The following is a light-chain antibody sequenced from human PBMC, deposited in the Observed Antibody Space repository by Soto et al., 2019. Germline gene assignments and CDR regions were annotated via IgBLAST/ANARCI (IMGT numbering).Light chain of an antibody. CDR2: GAT. J-gene: IGKJ1*01. CDR3: QQYGSSPWT. Sequence: EIVLTQSPGTLSLSPGERATLSCRASQSVSSSYVVWYQQKPGQAPSLLIYGATSRVTGIPDRFSGSESGTDFTLTISRLEPEDFAVYYCQQYGSSPWTFGQGTKVDI. V-gene: IGKV3-20*01. CDR1: QSVSSSY.